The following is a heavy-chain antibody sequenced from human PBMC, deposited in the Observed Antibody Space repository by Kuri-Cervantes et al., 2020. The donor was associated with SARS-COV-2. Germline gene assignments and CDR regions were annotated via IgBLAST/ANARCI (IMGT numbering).Heavy chain of an antibody. V-gene: IGHV4-59*01. CDR2: GHYSGKT. D-gene: IGHD2-15*01. J-gene: IGHJ4*02. CDR1: GGSISTYY. CDR3: ARGGFSGGYHHFDY. Sequence: SETLSLTCTVSGGSISTYYWTRIRQLPGKGLEWIGYGHYSGKTDYNPSLKSRVTISVDSSRNQVFLNMNSVTAADTAMYYCARGGFSGGYHHFDYWGQGILVTVSS.